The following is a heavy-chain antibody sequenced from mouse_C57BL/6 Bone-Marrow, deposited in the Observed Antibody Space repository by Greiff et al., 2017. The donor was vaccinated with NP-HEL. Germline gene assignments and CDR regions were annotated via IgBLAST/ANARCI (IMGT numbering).Heavy chain of an antibody. D-gene: IGHD2-5*01. CDR1: GFTFSSYG. J-gene: IGHJ3*01. V-gene: IGHV5-6*01. CDR2: ISSGGSYT. Sequence: EVQRVESGGDLVKPGGSLKLSCAASGFTFSSYGMSWVRQTPDKRLEWVATISSGGSYTYYPDSVKGRFTISRDNAKNTLYLQMSSLKSEDTAMYYCARHSNSCAYWGQGTLVTVSA. CDR3: ARHSNSCAY.